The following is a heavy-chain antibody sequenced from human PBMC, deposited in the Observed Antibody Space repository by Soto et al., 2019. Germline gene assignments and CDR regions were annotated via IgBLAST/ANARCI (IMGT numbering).Heavy chain of an antibody. J-gene: IGHJ3*02. D-gene: IGHD6-13*01. CDR3: ARDRGIAAPPDAFDI. Sequence: ASVKVSCKASGYTFTGYYMHWVRQAPGQGLEWMGWINPNSGGTNHAQKFQGRVTMTRDTSISTAYMELSRLRSDDTAVYYCARDRGIAAPPDAFDIWGQGTMVTVSS. CDR2: INPNSGGT. V-gene: IGHV1-2*02. CDR1: GYTFTGYY.